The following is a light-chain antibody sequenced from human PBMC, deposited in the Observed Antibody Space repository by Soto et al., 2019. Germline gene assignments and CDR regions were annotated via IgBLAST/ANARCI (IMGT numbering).Light chain of an antibody. CDR1: QTITRY. CDR2: GAS. CDR3: QQTYNPPWT. V-gene: IGKV1-39*01. Sequence: DIQMTQSPSSVSASVGDRVTITCRAGQTITRYLNWYQQKPGKAPNLLIHGASTLQSGVPSRFTGSGSGTDFTLTISSLQPEDFATYYCQQTYNPPWTFGLGTKVEIK. J-gene: IGKJ1*01.